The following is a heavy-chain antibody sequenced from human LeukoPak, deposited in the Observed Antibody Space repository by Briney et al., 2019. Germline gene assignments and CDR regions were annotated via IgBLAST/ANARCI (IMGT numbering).Heavy chain of an antibody. CDR2: INPNSGGT. Sequence: ASVKVSCKASGYTFTGYYMHWVRQAPGQGLEWMGWINPNSGGTNYAQKFQGRVTMTRDTSISTAYMELRRLRSDDTAVYYCAREYISSSANYYYYMEVWGKGTTVTVSS. V-gene: IGHV1-2*02. CDR1: GYTFTGYY. D-gene: IGHD6-6*01. J-gene: IGHJ6*03. CDR3: AREYISSSANYYYYMEV.